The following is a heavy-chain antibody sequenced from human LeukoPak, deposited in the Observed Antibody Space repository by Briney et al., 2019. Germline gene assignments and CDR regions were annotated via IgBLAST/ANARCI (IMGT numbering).Heavy chain of an antibody. Sequence: SETLSLTCAVSGDSVSSSNYYWSWIRQPPGKGLEWIGYIYYGGNTNYNPSLQSRVTISVDTSKSQFSLKLSSVTAADTAVYYCARLRDGRWLLEYWGQGTLVTVSS. CDR2: IYYGGNT. CDR1: GDSVSSSNYY. J-gene: IGHJ4*02. V-gene: IGHV4-61*01. CDR3: ARLRDGRWLLEY. D-gene: IGHD5-24*01.